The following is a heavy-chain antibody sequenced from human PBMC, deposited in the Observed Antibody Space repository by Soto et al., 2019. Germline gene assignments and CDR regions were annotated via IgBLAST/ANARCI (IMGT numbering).Heavy chain of an antibody. CDR3: TRQYYYDSSGYYAPGYGMDV. D-gene: IGHD3-22*01. V-gene: IGHV3-73*01. Sequence: GGSLRLSCAASGFTFSGSAMHWVRQASGKGLEWVGRIRSKANSYATAYAASVKGRFTISRDDSKNTAYLQMNSLKTEDTAVYYCTRQYYYDSSGYYAPGYGMDVWGQGTTVTVSS. CDR2: IRSKANSYAT. J-gene: IGHJ6*02. CDR1: GFTFSGSA.